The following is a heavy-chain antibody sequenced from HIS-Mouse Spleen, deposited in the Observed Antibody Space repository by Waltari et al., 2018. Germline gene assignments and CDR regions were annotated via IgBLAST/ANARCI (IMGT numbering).Heavy chain of an antibody. V-gene: IGHV1-2*02. CDR3: ARIYCSSTSCYLFDY. CDR1: GYTFTGYY. D-gene: IGHD2-2*01. J-gene: IGHJ4*02. CDR2: INPNSGGT. Sequence: QVQLVQSGAEVKKPGASVKVSCKASGYTFTGYYMHWVRQAPGQGLEWMGWINPNSGGTNYAQKFQGRVTMTRDTSISTAYMELSRLRSDDTAVYYCARIYCSSTSCYLFDYWGQGTLVTVSS.